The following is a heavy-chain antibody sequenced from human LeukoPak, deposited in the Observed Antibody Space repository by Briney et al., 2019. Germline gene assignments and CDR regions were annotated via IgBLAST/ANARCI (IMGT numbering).Heavy chain of an antibody. Sequence: SETLSLTCAVYGGSFSGYYWSWIRQPPGKGLEWIGEINHSGSTNYNPSLKSRVTISVDRSKNQFSLKLSSVTAADTAVYYCARVRGSPLNFDYWGQGTLVTVSS. CDR3: ARVRGSPLNFDY. CDR2: INHSGST. D-gene: IGHD3-10*01. V-gene: IGHV4-34*01. J-gene: IGHJ4*02. CDR1: GGSFSGYY.